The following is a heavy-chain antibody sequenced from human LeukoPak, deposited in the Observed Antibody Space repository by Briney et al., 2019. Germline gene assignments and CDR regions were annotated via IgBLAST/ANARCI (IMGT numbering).Heavy chain of an antibody. D-gene: IGHD5-18*01. Sequence: GESLKLPCEGSGQRYTRYYHLWVPQMPGKGLEWMGIIYPGDSDTRYSPSFQGQVTISADKSISTAYLQWSSLKASDTAMYYCARRDSRGYYHFDYWGQGTLVAVSS. CDR2: IYPGDSDT. CDR3: ARRDSRGYYHFDY. V-gene: IGHV5-51*01. CDR1: GQRYTRYY. J-gene: IGHJ4*02.